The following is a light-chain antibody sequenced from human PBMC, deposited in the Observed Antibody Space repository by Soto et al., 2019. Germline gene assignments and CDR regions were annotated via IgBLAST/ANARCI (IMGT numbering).Light chain of an antibody. J-gene: IGLJ2*01. V-gene: IGLV2-14*01. CDR1: SSDVGGYNY. Sequence: QSALTQPASVSGSPGQSITISCTGTSSDVGGYNYVSWYQQHPGKAPKLMIYDVSNRPSGVSNRFSGSKSGNTASLTISGLKAEDEADYYCSSYTSSSHVVFGGGTSSPS. CDR3: SSYTSSSHVV. CDR2: DVS.